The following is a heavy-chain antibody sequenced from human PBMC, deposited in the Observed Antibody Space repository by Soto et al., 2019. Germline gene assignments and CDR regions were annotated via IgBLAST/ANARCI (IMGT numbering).Heavy chain of an antibody. CDR3: ARRPSSSLGSLFDP. J-gene: IGHJ5*02. Sequence: PSETLSLTCTVSGGSISNYYCNWIRQPAGKGLEWIGRIDTNGSTNYNPSLESRVTMSVDTSKNQFSLKLSSVTPTDTAVYYCARRPSSSLGSLFDPWGRGILVTVS. D-gene: IGHD6-6*01. CDR2: IDTNGST. CDR1: GGSISNYY. V-gene: IGHV4-4*07.